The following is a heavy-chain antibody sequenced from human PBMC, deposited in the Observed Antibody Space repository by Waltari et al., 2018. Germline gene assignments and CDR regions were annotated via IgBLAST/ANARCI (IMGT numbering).Heavy chain of an antibody. Sequence: VQLVESGGGLVQPGRSLRLSCTASGFTFGDYAMSWVRQAPGKGLEWIGSIYYSGSTYYNPSLKSRVTISVDTSKNQFSLKLSSVTAADTAVYYCARDGRGSAHHYFDYWGQGTLVTVSS. CDR2: IYYSGST. CDR1: GFTFGDYA. V-gene: IGHV4-38-2*02. J-gene: IGHJ4*02. D-gene: IGHD2-15*01. CDR3: ARDGRGSAHHYFDY.